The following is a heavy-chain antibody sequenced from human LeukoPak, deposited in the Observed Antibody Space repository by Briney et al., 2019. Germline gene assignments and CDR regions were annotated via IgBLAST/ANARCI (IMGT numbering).Heavy chain of an antibody. J-gene: IGHJ6*02. D-gene: IGHD3-3*01. CDR3: ARELGNDFWSGYPYYYGMDV. CDR1: GGSISSNIW. V-gene: IGHV4-4*02. Sequence: PSGTLSLTCAVSGGSISSNIWWSWVRQPPGERLEWIGKTYHSGSTNYNPSLKSRVTISVDKSKNQFSLKLSSVTAADTAVYYCARELGNDFWSGYPYYYGMDVWGQGTTVTVSS. CDR2: TYHSGST.